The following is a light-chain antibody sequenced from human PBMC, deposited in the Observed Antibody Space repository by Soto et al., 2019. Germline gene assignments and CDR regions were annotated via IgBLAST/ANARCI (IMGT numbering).Light chain of an antibody. CDR2: GAS. Sequence: EIVMTQSPATLSLSPGERATLSCRASQGVTTNLAWYQQKPGQAPRLLIYGASTRASGIPARFSGSGSGTEFSLTISSLQSEDVAVYYCQKYNTWPLTFGGGTKVEIK. J-gene: IGKJ4*01. V-gene: IGKV3-15*01. CDR1: QGVTTN. CDR3: QKYNTWPLT.